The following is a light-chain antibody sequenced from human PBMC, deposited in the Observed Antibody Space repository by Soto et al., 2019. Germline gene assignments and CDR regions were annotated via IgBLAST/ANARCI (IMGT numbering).Light chain of an antibody. V-gene: IGKV1-5*01. CDR2: DAS. CDR3: QKYDSPPRT. CDR1: QSITTW. J-gene: IGKJ1*01. Sequence: DIQMTQSPSTLSASVGDRVAITCRASQSITTWLAWYQQTPGKPPKVLMYDASSLESGVPSRFSGSGSGTDFALTISSLQPEDVATYYCQKYDSPPRTFGQGTKVEL.